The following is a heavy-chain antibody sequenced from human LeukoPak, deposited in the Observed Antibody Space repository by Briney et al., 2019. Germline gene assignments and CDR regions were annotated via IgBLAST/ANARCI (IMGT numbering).Heavy chain of an antibody. V-gene: IGHV1-18*04. CDR3: ARAMRIQLREDY. CDR2: ISAYNRNT. J-gene: IGHJ4*02. CDR1: GYTFTSYG. D-gene: IGHD5-18*01. Sequence: ASVKVSCKASGYTFTSYGISWVRQAPGQGLEWMGWISAYNRNTNYAQKLQGRVTMTTDTSTSTAYMELRSLRSDDTAVYYCARAMRIQLREDYWGQGTLVTVSS.